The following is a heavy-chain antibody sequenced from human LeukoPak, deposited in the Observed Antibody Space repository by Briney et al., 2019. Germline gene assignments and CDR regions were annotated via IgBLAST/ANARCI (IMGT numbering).Heavy chain of an antibody. J-gene: IGHJ4*02. CDR2: INPNSGGT. D-gene: IGHD2-2*02. CDR1: GYTFTGYY. Sequence: ASVKVSCKASGYTFTGYYMHWVRQAPGQGLEWMGWINPNSGGTNYAQKFQGRVTMTRDTSISTAYMELSRLRSDDTAVYYCARGGGYCSSTSCSTLHWGQGTLVTVSS. CDR3: ARGGGYCSSTSCSTLH. V-gene: IGHV1-2*02.